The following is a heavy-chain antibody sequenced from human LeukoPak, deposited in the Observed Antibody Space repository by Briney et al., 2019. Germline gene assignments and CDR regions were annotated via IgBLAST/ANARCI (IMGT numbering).Heavy chain of an antibody. CDR1: GGTFSRHA. J-gene: IGHJ6*03. CDR3: ARGLQYQLLKALGYYYMDV. D-gene: IGHD2-2*01. CDR2: IIPISGTA. V-gene: IGHV1-69*05. Sequence: SVKVSCKASGGTFSRHAIAWVRQAPGQGPEWMRGIIPISGTANYAQKLQGRVTITTDESTSTAYMELSSLTSDDTAVYYCARGLQYQLLKALGYYYMDVWGEGTTVTVSS.